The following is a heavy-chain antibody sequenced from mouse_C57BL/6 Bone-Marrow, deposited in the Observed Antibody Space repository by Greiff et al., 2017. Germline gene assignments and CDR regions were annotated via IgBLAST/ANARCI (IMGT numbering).Heavy chain of an antibody. Sequence: EVQLQQSGAELVRPGASVKLSCTASGFNIKDDYMHWVKQRPEHGLEWIGWIDPENGDTEYASKFQGKATITADTSTNTAYLQLSRLTSEDTAVYYCTTGYDGSSCSYWGQGTTLTVSA. CDR2: IDPENGDT. D-gene: IGHD1-1*01. CDR1: GFNIKDDY. V-gene: IGHV14-4*01. CDR3: TTGYDGSSCSY. J-gene: IGHJ2*01.